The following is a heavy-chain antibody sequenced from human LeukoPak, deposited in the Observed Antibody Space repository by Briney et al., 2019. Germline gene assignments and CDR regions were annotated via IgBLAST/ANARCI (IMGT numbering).Heavy chain of an antibody. Sequence: SETLSLTCAVYGGSFSGYYWSWSRQPPGKGRKWIGEINHSGRPNYNTSLNSRVTISVNTSKHQFSLKLSAVTAADTAVYYCARGRKGWIQPQSWFDPWGQGTLVTVSS. D-gene: IGHD5-18*01. CDR1: GGSFSGYY. CDR3: ARGRKGWIQPQSWFDP. V-gene: IGHV4-34*01. J-gene: IGHJ5*02. CDR2: INHSGRP.